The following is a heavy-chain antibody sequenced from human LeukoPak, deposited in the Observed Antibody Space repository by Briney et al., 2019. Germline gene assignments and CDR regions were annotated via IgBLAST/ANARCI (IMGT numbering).Heavy chain of an antibody. CDR1: GFTFNNYW. D-gene: IGHD1-1*01. J-gene: IGHJ5*02. V-gene: IGHV3-30*18. Sequence: GGSLRLSCAASGFTFNNYWMSWVRQAPGKGLEWVAVISYDGSNKYYADSVKGRFTISRDNSKNTLYLQMNSLRAEDTAVYYCAKDGYTSGWFDPWGQGTLVTVSS. CDR3: AKDGYTSGWFDP. CDR2: ISYDGSNK.